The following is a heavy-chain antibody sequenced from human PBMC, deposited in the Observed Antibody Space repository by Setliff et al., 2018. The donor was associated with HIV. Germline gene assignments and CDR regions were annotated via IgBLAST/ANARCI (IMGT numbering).Heavy chain of an antibody. Sequence: SVKVSCEASGASLNNFAITWVRQAPGHGLEWVGGIIPVSGTGNYAQKFQGRVTVTTDESTSTAHMELSNLRSEDTAVYYCARLGLYSSGWYGGDYWGQGTLVTVS. CDR2: IIPVSGTG. V-gene: IGHV1-69*05. D-gene: IGHD6-19*01. CDR1: GASLNNFA. CDR3: ARLGLYSSGWYGGDY. J-gene: IGHJ4*02.